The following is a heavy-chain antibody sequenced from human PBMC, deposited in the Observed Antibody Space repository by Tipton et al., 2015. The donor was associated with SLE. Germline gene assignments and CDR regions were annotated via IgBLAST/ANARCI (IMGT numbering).Heavy chain of an antibody. V-gene: IGHV1-69*06. J-gene: IGHJ6*03. CDR2: IITIFGTA. CDR3: ASSYGTPSGSDGYYYYMDV. CDR1: GGTFSSYA. Sequence: QVQLVQSGPEVKKPGSSVKVSCKASGGTFSSYAISWVRQAPGQGLEWMGGIITIFGTANYAQKFQGRVTITADKSTSTAYMELSSLRSDDTAVYYCASSYGTPSGSDGYYYYMDVWGKGTTVTVPS. D-gene: IGHD1-26*01.